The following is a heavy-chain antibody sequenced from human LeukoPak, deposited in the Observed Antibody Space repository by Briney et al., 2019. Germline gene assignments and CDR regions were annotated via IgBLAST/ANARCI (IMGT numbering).Heavy chain of an antibody. CDR2: IIQDGSET. V-gene: IGHV3-7*01. J-gene: IGHJ6*04. Sequence: GGSLRLSCATSGFTFSSYWMTWVRQAPGKGLEWVATIIQDGSETYYVDSVKGRFTISRDNAKNSLSLQMNSLRVEDTAVYYCARSRNVDVWGKGTTVTISS. CDR1: GFTFSSYW. D-gene: IGHD6-13*01. CDR3: ARSRNVDV.